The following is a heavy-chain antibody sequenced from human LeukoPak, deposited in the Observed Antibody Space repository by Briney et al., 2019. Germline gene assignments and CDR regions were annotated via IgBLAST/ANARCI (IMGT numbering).Heavy chain of an antibody. D-gene: IGHD7-27*01. CDR2: INHSGST. J-gene: IGHJ3*02. Sequence: PSETLSLTCAVYGGSFSGYYWSWIRQPPGKGLEWIGEINHSGSTNYNPSLKSRVTISVDTSKNQFSLRLSSLTAADTAVYYCARDRLSLGAFDIWGQGTMVTVSS. CDR1: GGSFSGYY. CDR3: ARDRLSLGAFDI. V-gene: IGHV4-34*01.